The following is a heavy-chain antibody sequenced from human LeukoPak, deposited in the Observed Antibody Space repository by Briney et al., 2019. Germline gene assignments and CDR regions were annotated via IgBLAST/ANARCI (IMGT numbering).Heavy chain of an antibody. J-gene: IGHJ4*02. Sequence: ASVKVSCKASGYTFTSYGISWVRQAPGQGLEWMGWISAYNGNTNYAQKLQGGVTMTTDTSTSTAYMELRSLRSDDTAVYYCARDPGYYDSSGYYYGDFDYWGQGTLVTVSS. V-gene: IGHV1-18*01. CDR1: GYTFTSYG. CDR3: ARDPGYYDSSGYYYGDFDY. D-gene: IGHD3-22*01. CDR2: ISAYNGNT.